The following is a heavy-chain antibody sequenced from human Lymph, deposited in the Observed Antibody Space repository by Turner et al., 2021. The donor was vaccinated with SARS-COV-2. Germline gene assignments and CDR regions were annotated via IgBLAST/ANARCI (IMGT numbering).Heavy chain of an antibody. CDR3: AVGYCSGGSCYWRGDLDY. V-gene: IGHV4-34*01. CDR2: INHSGST. J-gene: IGHJ4*02. D-gene: IGHD2-15*01. CDR1: GRSFRGYY. Sequence: QVQPQQWGAGLLKPSETLSLTCAVYGRSFRGYYWSWIRQPPGKGLEGIGEINHSGSTNYNPSPKSRVTISGETTKNQFSLKLSSVTAADTAVYYGAVGYCSGGSCYWRGDLDYWGQGTLVTVSS.